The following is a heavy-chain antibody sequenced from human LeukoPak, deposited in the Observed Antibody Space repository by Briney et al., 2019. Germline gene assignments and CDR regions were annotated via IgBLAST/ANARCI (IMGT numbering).Heavy chain of an antibody. J-gene: IGHJ4*02. D-gene: IGHD4-17*01. CDR1: GFPFSSYW. CDR2: IKQDGSKK. Sequence: GGSLRLSCVASGFPFSSYWMTWVRQAPGKGLEWVANIKQDGSKKSYVDSVKGRFTISRDNAKNSLYLQMNSLRAEDTAVYYCAKDTVTAAFDYWGQGTLVTVSS. V-gene: IGHV3-7*03. CDR3: AKDTVTAAFDY.